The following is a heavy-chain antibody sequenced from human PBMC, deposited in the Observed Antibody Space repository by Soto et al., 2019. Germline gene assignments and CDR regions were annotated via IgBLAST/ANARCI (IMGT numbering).Heavy chain of an antibody. CDR2: IKSKSDGDTT. CDR3: TTIFR. CDR1: GFTFSNSW. V-gene: IGHV3-15*01. J-gene: IGHJ4*02. Sequence: EVPLVQSGGGLVKPGGSFRLSCAASGFTFSNSWMNWVRQAPGKGLEWVGRIKSKSDGDTTDYAAPVKGRFTVSRDDSKTTLYLQMNSLKTEDTAVYYCTTIFRWGQGTLVTVSS.